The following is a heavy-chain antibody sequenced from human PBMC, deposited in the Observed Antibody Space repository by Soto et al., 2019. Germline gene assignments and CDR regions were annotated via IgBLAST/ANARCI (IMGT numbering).Heavy chain of an antibody. CDR2: IDTSGST. Sequence: QGHLQESGPGLVRPSETLSLTCSVSGGSISTYYCNWIRQPAGKGLEWLGRIDTSGSTNYNPSLKRRVTMSVDTSTNQFTLKLSSVTAADTAVYYCARGGHDLWSGPFDYWGQGTPVNVYS. D-gene: IGHD3-3*01. J-gene: IGHJ4*02. CDR3: ARGGHDLWSGPFDY. V-gene: IGHV4-4*07. CDR1: GGSISTYY.